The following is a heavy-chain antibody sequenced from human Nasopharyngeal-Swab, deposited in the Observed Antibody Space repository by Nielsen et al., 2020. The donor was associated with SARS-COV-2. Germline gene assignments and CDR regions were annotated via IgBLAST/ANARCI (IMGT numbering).Heavy chain of an antibody. CDR2: IILIFGTA. J-gene: IGHJ6*02. D-gene: IGHD2-2*02. CDR1: GCTFSSYA. V-gene: IGHV1-69*13. Sequence: SVKVSCKASGCTFSSYAISWVRQAPGQGLEWMGGIILIFGTANYAQKFQGRVTITADESTSTAYMEMSSLRSEDTAVYYCARGGYCSSTSCYNPYYYGMDVWGQGTTVTVSS. CDR3: ARGGYCSSTSCYNPYYYGMDV.